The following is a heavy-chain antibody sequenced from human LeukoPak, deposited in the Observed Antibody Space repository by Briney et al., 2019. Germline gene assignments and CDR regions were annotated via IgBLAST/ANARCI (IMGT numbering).Heavy chain of an antibody. CDR3: ARIASHSSSWYDGGY. CDR2: INSDGSST. J-gene: IGHJ4*02. Sequence: PGGSLRLSCAASGVTLSSYWMHWVRQAPGKGLVWVSRINSDGSSTTYADSVKGRFTISRDNAKNTLYLQMNSLRAEDTGVYYCARIASHSSSWYDGGYWGQGTLVTVSS. V-gene: IGHV3-74*01. D-gene: IGHD6-13*01. CDR1: GVTLSSYW.